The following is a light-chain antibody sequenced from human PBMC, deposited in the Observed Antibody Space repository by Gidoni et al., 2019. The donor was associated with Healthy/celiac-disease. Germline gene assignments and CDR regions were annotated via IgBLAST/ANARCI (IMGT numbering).Light chain of an antibody. CDR1: QSISSY. CDR3: QQSYSTSRT. CDR2: AAS. V-gene: IGKV1-39*01. Sequence: DIQMTQSPSSLSASVGDRVTITCRASQSISSYLNWYQQKPGKAPKLLIYAASSLQSGVPSRFSGSGSGTDVTLTISSLQPEDFATYYCQQSYSTSRTFGQXTKVEIK. J-gene: IGKJ1*01.